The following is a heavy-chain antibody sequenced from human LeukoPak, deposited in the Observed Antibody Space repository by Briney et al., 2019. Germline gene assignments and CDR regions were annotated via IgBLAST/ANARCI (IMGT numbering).Heavy chain of an antibody. D-gene: IGHD2-15*01. CDR3: ARDKRFRDIVVVVAANRFDP. CDR2: INPNSGGT. CDR1: GYTFTGYY. Sequence: GASVTVSCKASGYTFTGYYMHWVRQAPGQGLEWMGWINPNSGGTNYAQKFQGRVTMTRDTSISTAYMELSRLRSDDTAAYYCARDKRFRDIVVVVAANRFDPWGQGTLVTVSS. V-gene: IGHV1-2*02. J-gene: IGHJ5*02.